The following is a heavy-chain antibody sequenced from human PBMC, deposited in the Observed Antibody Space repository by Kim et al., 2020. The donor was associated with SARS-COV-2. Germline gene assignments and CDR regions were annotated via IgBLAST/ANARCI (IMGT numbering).Heavy chain of an antibody. Sequence: GGSLRLSCEASGSTFSSYWMSWVRQAPGKGLEWVANIKEDGSEIYYVDSVKGRLTISRDNAKNSLYLQMDSLRAGDTAVYYCVRDGYSCDDLAFDIWGPGTMVTVSS. D-gene: IGHD5-18*01. V-gene: IGHV3-7*03. CDR2: IKEDGSEI. CDR1: GSTFSSYW. CDR3: VRDGYSCDDLAFDI. J-gene: IGHJ3*02.